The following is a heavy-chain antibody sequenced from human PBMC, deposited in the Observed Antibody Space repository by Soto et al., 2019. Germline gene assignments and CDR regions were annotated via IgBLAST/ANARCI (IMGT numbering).Heavy chain of an antibody. V-gene: IGHV3-30*18. D-gene: IGHD2-8*02. CDR3: AKDGTGGPPYYFDY. Sequence: QVQLVESGGGVVQHGRSLRLSCAASGFIFSNYGMHWVRQAPGKGLEWVTIISYDGSVKYYADSVKGRFTISRDNSKNTLYLQMNSLRAEDTAVYYCAKDGTGGPPYYFDYWGQGTLVTVSS. CDR2: ISYDGSVK. J-gene: IGHJ4*02. CDR1: GFIFSNYG.